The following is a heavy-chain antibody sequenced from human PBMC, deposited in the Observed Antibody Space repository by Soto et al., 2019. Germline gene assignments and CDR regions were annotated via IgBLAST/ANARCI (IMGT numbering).Heavy chain of an antibody. D-gene: IGHD2-2*01. CDR2: ISHDGSSK. V-gene: IGHV3-30*03. Sequence: QVQLVESGGGVVQPGRSLRLSCAASGFTFSTYGIHWVRQAPGKGLEWVAVISHDGSSKYYADSVKGRFTISRDNSKNTLYLQMNSLRAEDTAVYYCAVQGYCRSTTCYGVGNYYMDVWGKGTTVSVSS. J-gene: IGHJ6*03. CDR3: AVQGYCRSTTCYGVGNYYMDV. CDR1: GFTFSTYG.